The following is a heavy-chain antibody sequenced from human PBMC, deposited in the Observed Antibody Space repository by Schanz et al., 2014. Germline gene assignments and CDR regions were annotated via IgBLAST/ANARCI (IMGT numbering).Heavy chain of an antibody. CDR3: ARGRYCSSTSCYNRNWYFDL. CDR2: MNPNSGNT. J-gene: IGHJ2*01. Sequence: QVQLVQSGAEVKKPGASVKVSCKASGYTFTSYDINWVRQATGQGLEWMGWMNPNSGNTGYAQKFQGRVTKTRNTSISTAYMELSSLRSEDTAVYYCARGRYCSSTSCYNRNWYFDLWGRGTLVTVSS. D-gene: IGHD2-2*02. CDR1: GYTFTSYD. V-gene: IGHV1-8*01.